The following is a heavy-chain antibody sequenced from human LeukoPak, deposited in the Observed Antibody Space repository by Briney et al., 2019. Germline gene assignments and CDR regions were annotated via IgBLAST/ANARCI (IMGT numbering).Heavy chain of an antibody. CDR2: ISGSGGST. J-gene: IGHJ5*02. V-gene: IGHV3-23*01. CDR3: AKDLKIRSNWFDP. CDR1: GFTFSSYA. Sequence: SGGSLRLSCAASGFTFSSYAMSWVRQATGKGMEWVSAISGSGGSTYYADSAKGRFTISRDNSKNTLYLQMNSLRAEDTAVYYCAKDLKIRSNWFDPWGQGTLVTVSS.